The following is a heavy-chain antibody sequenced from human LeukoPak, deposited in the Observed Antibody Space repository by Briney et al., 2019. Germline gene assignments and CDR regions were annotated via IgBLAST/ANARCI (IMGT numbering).Heavy chain of an antibody. CDR1: GFIFSDFS. V-gene: IGHV3-7*01. Sequence: GGSLRLSCTASGFIFSDFSMTWVRQAPGKGLEWVANIKHDASEKYYAESMRGRVTISRDNAKNSLYLQTDSLTTEDTAIYFCARHNYYQFDYWGQGTLVTASS. D-gene: IGHD1-1*01. CDR2: IKHDASEK. CDR3: ARHNYYQFDY. J-gene: IGHJ4*02.